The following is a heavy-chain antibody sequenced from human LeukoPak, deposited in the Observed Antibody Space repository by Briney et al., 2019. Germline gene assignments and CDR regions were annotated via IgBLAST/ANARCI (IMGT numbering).Heavy chain of an antibody. CDR1: GYTFTSYG. CDR2: GSAYNGNT. V-gene: IGHV1-18*01. D-gene: IGHD3-3*01. Sequence: ASVKVSCKASGYTFTSYGISWLRQAPGQGLQWMGWGSAYNGNTNYAQKLQGRVTMTTDTSTSTACMELRSLRSDDTAVYYCARDQYDDFWSGYSPFDCWGQGTLVTVSS. CDR3: ARDQYDDFWSGYSPFDC. J-gene: IGHJ4*02.